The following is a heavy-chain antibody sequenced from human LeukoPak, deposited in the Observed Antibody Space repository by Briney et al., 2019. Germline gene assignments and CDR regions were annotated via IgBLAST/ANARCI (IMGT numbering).Heavy chain of an antibody. Sequence: SETLSLTCTGSGGSISSYYWSWIRQPPGKGLEWIAFIYSSGNTNYNPSLKSRVTISVDTSKDQFSLRLSAVAAADTAVCYCARHSGLLYFDYWGQGNLVTVSS. CDR2: IYSSGNT. V-gene: IGHV4-59*08. CDR1: GGSISSYY. J-gene: IGHJ4*02. D-gene: IGHD3-10*01. CDR3: ARHSGLLYFDY.